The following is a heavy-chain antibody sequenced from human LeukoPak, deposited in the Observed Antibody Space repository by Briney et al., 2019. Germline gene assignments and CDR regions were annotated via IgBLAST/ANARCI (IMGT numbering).Heavy chain of an antibody. V-gene: IGHV3-23*01. CDR3: AKGGRFLWFGELLSPLGGWNYMDV. CDR1: GFTFSSYA. CDR2: ISGTGGST. J-gene: IGHJ6*03. D-gene: IGHD3-10*01. Sequence: GGSLRLSCAASGFTFSSYAMSWVRQAPGTGLGWVSAISGTGGSTYYADSVKGRFTISRDNSKNTLYLQMNSLRAEDTAVYYCAKGGRFLWFGELLSPLGGWNYMDVWGKGTTVTVSS.